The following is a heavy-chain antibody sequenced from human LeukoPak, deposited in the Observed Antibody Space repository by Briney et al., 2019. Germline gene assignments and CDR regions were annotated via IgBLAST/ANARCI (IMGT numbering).Heavy chain of an antibody. Sequence: PSETLSLTCTVSGGSISSYYWSWIRQPPGKGLEWIGYIYYSGSTNYNPSLKSRVTISVDTSKNQFSLKLSSVTAADTAVYYCARGTGDFWSGYLSGYYYYGMDVWGQGTTVTVSS. CDR3: ARGTGDFWSGYLSGYYYYGMDV. D-gene: IGHD3-3*01. J-gene: IGHJ6*02. V-gene: IGHV4-59*01. CDR1: GGSISSYY. CDR2: IYYSGST.